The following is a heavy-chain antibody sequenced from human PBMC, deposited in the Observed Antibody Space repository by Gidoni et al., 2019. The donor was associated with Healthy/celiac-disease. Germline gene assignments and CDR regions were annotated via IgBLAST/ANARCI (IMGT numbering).Heavy chain of an antibody. V-gene: IGHV5-10-1*01. J-gene: IGHJ3*02. CDR1: GYSFTSYW. Sequence: EVQLVQSGAEGKKPGESLRISCKVSGYSFTSYWLSWVRLLPGKGMEWLGRIVPSASYTNYSPSFQGHVTLSAYKSISTAYLQWSSLKASDTAMYYCARRRVIRVVIDAFDIWGQGTMVTVSS. CDR3: ARRRVIRVVIDAFDI. D-gene: IGHD3-10*01. CDR2: IVPSASYT.